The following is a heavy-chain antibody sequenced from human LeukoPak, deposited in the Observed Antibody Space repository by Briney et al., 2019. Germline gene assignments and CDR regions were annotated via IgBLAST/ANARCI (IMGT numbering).Heavy chain of an antibody. Sequence: PGGSLRLSCTASGFTFGDYAMSWVRQAPGKGLEWVGFIRSKAYGGTTEYAASVKGRFTISRDDSKSIAYLQMNSLKTEDTAVYYCTRGFYDFWSGYLYYYYYYYMDVWGKGTTVTVSS. CDR1: GFTFGDYA. J-gene: IGHJ6*03. CDR3: TRGFYDFWSGYLYYYYYYYMDV. V-gene: IGHV3-49*04. CDR2: IRSKAYGGTT. D-gene: IGHD3-3*01.